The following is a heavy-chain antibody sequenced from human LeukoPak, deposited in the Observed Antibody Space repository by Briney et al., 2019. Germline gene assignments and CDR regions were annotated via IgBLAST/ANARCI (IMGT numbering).Heavy chain of an antibody. D-gene: IGHD3-10*01. CDR2: TSWNSGSI. CDR1: GFTFDDYA. V-gene: IGHV3-9*01. Sequence: GRSLRLSCAASGFTFDDYAMHWVRQAPGKGLEWVSGTSWNSGSIGYADSVKGRFTISRDNAKNSLYLQMNSLRAEDTALYYCAKGRWGEVQGVFDYWGQGTLVTVSS. J-gene: IGHJ4*02. CDR3: AKGRWGEVQGVFDY.